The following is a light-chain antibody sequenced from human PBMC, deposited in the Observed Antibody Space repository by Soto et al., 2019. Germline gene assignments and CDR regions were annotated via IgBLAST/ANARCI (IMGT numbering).Light chain of an antibody. CDR2: GAS. CDR3: QQYGSSALA. V-gene: IGKV3-20*01. J-gene: IGKJ4*01. Sequence: EFGLSQSACTLSLSPGERATLSCRASQSVSSSYLAWYQQKPGQAPRLLIYGASSRATGIPDRFSGSGSGTDFTLTISRLEPEDFAVYYCQQYGSSALAFGGGTKV. CDR1: QSVSSSY.